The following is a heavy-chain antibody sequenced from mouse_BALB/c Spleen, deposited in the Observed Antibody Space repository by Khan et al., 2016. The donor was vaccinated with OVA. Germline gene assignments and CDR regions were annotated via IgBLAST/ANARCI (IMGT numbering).Heavy chain of an antibody. CDR3: ARLAYYYDGEGFAY. J-gene: IGHJ3*01. Sequence: EVELVESGGDLVKPEGSLKLSCAASGFTFSTYGMSWVRQTPDKRLAWVATISSGGSYTYYPASVQGRFTISRDNAKNTLYLQMSSLKSEDTALFYCARLAYYYDGEGFAYWGQGTLVTVSA. D-gene: IGHD1-1*02. CDR2: ISSGGSYT. CDR1: GFTFSTYG. V-gene: IGHV5-6*01.